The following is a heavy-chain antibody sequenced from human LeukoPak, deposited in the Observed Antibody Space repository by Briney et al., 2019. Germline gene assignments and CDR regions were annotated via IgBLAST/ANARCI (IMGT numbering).Heavy chain of an antibody. CDR2: MYYSGNT. V-gene: IGHV4-59*01. CDR1: VDSISGYY. Sequence: PSETLPLTCTVSVDSISGYYWSWIRQPPGKGLEWIGYMYYSGNTNYNPSLKSRLTTSLDTSKNQFSLKLSSVTAADTAVYYCARGKYYFDYWGQGTLVTVSS. CDR3: ARGKYYFDY. J-gene: IGHJ4*02.